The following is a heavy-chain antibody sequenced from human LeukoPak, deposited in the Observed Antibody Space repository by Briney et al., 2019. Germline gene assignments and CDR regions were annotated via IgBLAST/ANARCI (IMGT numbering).Heavy chain of an antibody. CDR2: INPNSGGT. D-gene: IGHD3-9*01. CDR3: ARQLMTGYYRLDY. V-gene: IGHV1-2*02. J-gene: IGHJ4*02. Sequence: GASVKVSCKASGYTFTGYYMHWVRQAPGQGLEWMGWINPNSGGTNYAQKFQGRVTMTRDTSISTAYMELSRLRSDDTAVYYCARQLMTGYYRLDYWGQGTLVTVSS. CDR1: GYTFTGYY.